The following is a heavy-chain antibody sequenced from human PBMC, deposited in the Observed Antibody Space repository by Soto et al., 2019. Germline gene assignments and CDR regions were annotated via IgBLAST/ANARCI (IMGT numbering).Heavy chain of an antibody. J-gene: IGHJ4*02. CDR3: ARPVMNRGVTDGDFDF. D-gene: IGHD3-10*01. V-gene: IGHV5-51*03. CDR2: IYPDDDDA. Sequence: EVKLVQSGAELKKPGESLKISCMGSGYTCTNYWIAWVRHLPGKGLEWMGIIYPDDDDARYSPSFQGQVTISADKSNSTAYLQWSALKASDTAMYYCARPVMNRGVTDGDFDFWGQGTLVSVSS. CDR1: GYTCTNYW.